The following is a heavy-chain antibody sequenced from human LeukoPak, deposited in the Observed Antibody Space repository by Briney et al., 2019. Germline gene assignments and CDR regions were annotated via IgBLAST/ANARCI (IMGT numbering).Heavy chain of an antibody. Sequence: PGGSLRLSCAASGFTFDDYAMHWVRQAPGKGLEWVSGISWNSGSIGYADSVKGRFTISRDNAKNSLYLQMNSLRAEDTAVYYCARTYYDILTGYIDAFDIWGQGTMVTVSS. J-gene: IGHJ3*02. CDR1: GFTFDDYA. D-gene: IGHD3-9*01. V-gene: IGHV3-9*01. CDR2: ISWNSGSI. CDR3: ARTYYDILTGYIDAFDI.